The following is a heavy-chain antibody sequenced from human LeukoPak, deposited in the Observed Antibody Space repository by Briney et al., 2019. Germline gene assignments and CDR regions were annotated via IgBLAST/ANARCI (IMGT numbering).Heavy chain of an antibody. Sequence: GGSLRLSCAASGSTFSGSAMHWVRQASGKGLEWVGRIRSKANSYATAYAASVKGRFTISRDDSKNTAYLQMNSLKTEDTAVYYCTRHLGDGYNSPFDYWGQGTLVTVSS. D-gene: IGHD5-24*01. CDR2: IRSKANSYAT. CDR1: GSTFSGSA. J-gene: IGHJ4*02. CDR3: TRHLGDGYNSPFDY. V-gene: IGHV3-73*01.